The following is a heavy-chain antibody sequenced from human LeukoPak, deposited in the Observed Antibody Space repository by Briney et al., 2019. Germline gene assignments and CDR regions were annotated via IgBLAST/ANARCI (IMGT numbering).Heavy chain of an antibody. D-gene: IGHD2-21*02. Sequence: SETLSLTCAVYGGSFSGYYWSWIRQPPGKGLEWIGEINHSGSTNYNPSLKSRVTISVDTSKNQFSLKLSSVTAADTAVYYCARGSRVVVTAIVVALEIWGDRTMGTVSS. CDR2: INHSGST. CDR3: ARGSRVVVTAIVVALEI. CDR1: GGSFSGYY. J-gene: IGHJ3*02. V-gene: IGHV4-34*01.